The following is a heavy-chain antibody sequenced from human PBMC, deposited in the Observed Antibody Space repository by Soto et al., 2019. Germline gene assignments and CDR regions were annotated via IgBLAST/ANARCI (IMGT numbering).Heavy chain of an antibody. D-gene: IGHD5-12*01. J-gene: IGHJ4*02. CDR3: AKDPHRGWLRSRGFDY. Sequence: PGGSLRLSCAASGFTFSSYAMSWVRQAPGKGLEWVSAISGSGGSTYYADSVKGRFTISRDNSKNTLYLQMNSLRAEDTAVYYCAKDPHRGWLRSRGFDYWGQGTLVTVSS. V-gene: IGHV3-23*01. CDR2: ISGSGGST. CDR1: GFTFSSYA.